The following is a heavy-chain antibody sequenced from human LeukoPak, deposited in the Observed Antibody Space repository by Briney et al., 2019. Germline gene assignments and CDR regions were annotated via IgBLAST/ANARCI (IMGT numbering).Heavy chain of an antibody. Sequence: SETLSLTCTVSGVSISSSSYYWDWIRQPPGKGLEWIASIYYSGSTYYNPSLKSRVTISVDTSKNQFSLRLSSVTAADTAVYYCARIIAAAGTQWGQGTLVTVSS. CDR3: ARIIAAAGTQ. D-gene: IGHD6-13*01. CDR2: IYYSGST. V-gene: IGHV4-39*01. CDR1: GVSISSSSYY. J-gene: IGHJ4*02.